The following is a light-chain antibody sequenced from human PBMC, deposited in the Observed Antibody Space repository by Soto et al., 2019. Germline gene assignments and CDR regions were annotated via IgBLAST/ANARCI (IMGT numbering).Light chain of an antibody. CDR3: QQYNSYLT. Sequence: HRTQSPSTLSASVGDRVTITCRTSQSINTWLAWYQQKPGKAPKLLIYKASSLESGVPSRFSGSGSGTEFTLTISSLQPDDFATYYCQQYNSYLTFGGGTKVDI. J-gene: IGKJ4*01. CDR1: QSINTW. CDR2: KAS. V-gene: IGKV1-5*03.